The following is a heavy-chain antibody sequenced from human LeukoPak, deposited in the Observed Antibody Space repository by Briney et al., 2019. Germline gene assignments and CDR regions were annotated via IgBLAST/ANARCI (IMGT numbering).Heavy chain of an antibody. CDR1: GGSITSDAYY. V-gene: IGHV4-39*07. CDR3: ARVKASSSWYGKYPHKYYYYMDV. CDR2: VHYSGAT. D-gene: IGHD6-13*01. Sequence: SETLSLTCTVSGGSITSDAYYWGWIRQPPGKGLEWIASVHYSGATYYNPSLKSRVTISVDTSKNQFSLKLSSVTAADTAVYYCARVKASSSWYGKYPHKYYYYMDVWGKGTTVTISS. J-gene: IGHJ6*03.